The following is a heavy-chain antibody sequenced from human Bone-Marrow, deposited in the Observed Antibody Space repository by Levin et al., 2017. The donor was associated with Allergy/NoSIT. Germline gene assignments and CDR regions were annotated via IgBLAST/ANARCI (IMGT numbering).Heavy chain of an antibody. CDR2: INTNTGNP. V-gene: IGHV7-4-1*01. CDR1: GYTFTSYA. J-gene: IGHJ6*02. CDR3: ARAGADASSSGYYHYYGMDV. D-gene: IGHD3-22*01. Sequence: ASVKVSCKASGYTFTSYAMNWVRQAPGQGLEWMGWINTNTGNPTYAQGFTGRFVFSLDTSVSTAYLQICSLKAEDTAVYYCARAGADASSSGYYHYYGMDVWGQGTTVTVSS.